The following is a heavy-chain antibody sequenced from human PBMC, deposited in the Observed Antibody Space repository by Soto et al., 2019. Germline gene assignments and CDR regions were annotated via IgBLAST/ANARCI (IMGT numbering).Heavy chain of an antibody. V-gene: IGHV3-23*01. CDR2: ISGTGESK. CDR3: ARSVADSWSQYFFDS. CDR1: GYTFNIYS. Sequence: EVQLLESGGGLVQPGGSLRLSCAASGYTFNIYSMSWVRQAPGKGLEWVSGISGTGESKHYPDSEKGRFTISRDNSKNTLYVEMNSLRAEDTAIYYCARSVADSWSQYFFDSWGQGTLVTVSS. J-gene: IGHJ4*02. D-gene: IGHD6-13*01.